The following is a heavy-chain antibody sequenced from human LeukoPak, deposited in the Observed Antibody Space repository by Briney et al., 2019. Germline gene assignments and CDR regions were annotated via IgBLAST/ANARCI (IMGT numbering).Heavy chain of an antibody. D-gene: IGHD3-10*01. J-gene: IGHJ4*02. Sequence: ASVTVSCKASGYTFTSYGISWVRQAPGQGLAWLGWISAYNGNTNYAQKLQGRVTMTTDTSTSTAYMELRSLRSDDTAVYYCAREPLMVRGVTPDYWGQGTLVTVSS. CDR3: AREPLMVRGVTPDY. V-gene: IGHV1-18*01. CDR1: GYTFTSYG. CDR2: ISAYNGNT.